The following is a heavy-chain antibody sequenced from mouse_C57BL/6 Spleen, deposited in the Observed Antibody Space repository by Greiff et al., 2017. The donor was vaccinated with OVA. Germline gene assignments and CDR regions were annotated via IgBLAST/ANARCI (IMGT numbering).Heavy chain of an antibody. CDR3: ARSLWDDYAMDY. D-gene: IGHD4-1*01. V-gene: IGHV1-18*01. CDR1: GYTFTDYH. CDR2: INPNNGGT. Sequence: EVQLQQSGPELVKPGASVKIPCKASGYTFTDYHLSFFPPLPFPRLSLLGDINPNNGGTISNQKFKGKATLTVDKSSSTAYMELRSLTSEDTAVYYCARSLWDDYAMDYWGQGTSVTVSS. J-gene: IGHJ4*01.